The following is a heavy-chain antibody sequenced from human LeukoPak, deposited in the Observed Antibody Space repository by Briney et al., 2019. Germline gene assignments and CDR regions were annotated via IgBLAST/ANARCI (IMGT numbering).Heavy chain of an antibody. CDR2: IYYSGSA. CDR3: ARHVGNYYDSSGCFDY. CDR1: GGSISCSSYY. V-gene: IGHV4-39*01. J-gene: IGHJ4*02. D-gene: IGHD3-22*01. Sequence: PSETLSLTGTVSGGSISCSSYYWGWIRQPPGKGLEWIGSIYYSGSAYYNPSLKSRVTDTVTTSKNQFSLKLSSVTAADTAVYYCARHVGNYYDSSGCFDYWGQGTLVTVSS.